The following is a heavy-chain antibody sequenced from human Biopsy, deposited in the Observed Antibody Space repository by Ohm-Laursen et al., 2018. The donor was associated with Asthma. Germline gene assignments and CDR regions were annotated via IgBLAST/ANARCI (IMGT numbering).Heavy chain of an antibody. J-gene: IGHJ4*02. V-gene: IGHV1-46*01. CDR3: ARDLHPTNHLGELSEGFDY. D-gene: IGHD3-16*02. CDR1: GYTFTSYY. CDR2: INPSGGST. Sequence: ASVKVSCKASGYTFTSYYMHWVRQASGQGLEWMGIINPSGGSTSYAQKFQGRVTMTRDTSTSTVYMELSSLRSEDTAVYYCARDLHPTNHLGELSEGFDYWGQGTLVTVSS.